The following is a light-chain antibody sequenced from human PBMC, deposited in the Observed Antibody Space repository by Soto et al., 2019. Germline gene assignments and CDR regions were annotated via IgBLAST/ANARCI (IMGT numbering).Light chain of an antibody. J-gene: IGLJ1*01. CDR3: SSYTSSSTYV. Sequence: QSALTQPASVSGSPGQSIAISCTGTSSDVGGYNYVSWYQQHPGKTPKLMICDVSNRPSGVSNRFSGSKSGNTASLTISGLQAEDEAEYYCSSYTSSSTYVFGTGTKVT. CDR2: DVS. V-gene: IGLV2-14*03. CDR1: SSDVGGYNY.